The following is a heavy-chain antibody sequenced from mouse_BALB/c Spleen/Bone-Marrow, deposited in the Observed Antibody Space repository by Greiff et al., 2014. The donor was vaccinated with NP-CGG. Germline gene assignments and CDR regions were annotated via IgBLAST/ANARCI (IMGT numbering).Heavy chain of an antibody. D-gene: IGHD2-10*02. Sequence: EVKLMESGGGLVKPGGSLKLSCAASGFTFSDYYMYWVRQTPEKRLEWVATISDGGGYTYYPDSVWGRFTISRGNAKNNLYLQMSSLKSEDTAMYYCARSGERYGAMDYWGQGTSVTVFS. CDR2: ISDGGGYT. CDR3: ARSGERYGAMDY. J-gene: IGHJ4*01. CDR1: GFTFSDYY. V-gene: IGHV5-4*02.